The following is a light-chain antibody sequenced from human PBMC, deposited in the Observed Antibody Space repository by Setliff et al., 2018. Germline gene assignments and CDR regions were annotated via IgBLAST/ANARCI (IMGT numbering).Light chain of an antibody. CDR3: SSYTSSGGYV. Sequence: QSALTQPASVSGSPGQSITISCTGTSSDVGGWNYVSWYQHHPGKAPKLMIYEVSNRPSGVSNRFSGSKSGNTASLTISGLQPEDEADYHCSSYTSSGGYVFGTGTKVTVL. CDR2: EVS. J-gene: IGLJ1*01. CDR1: SSDVGGWNY. V-gene: IGLV2-14*01.